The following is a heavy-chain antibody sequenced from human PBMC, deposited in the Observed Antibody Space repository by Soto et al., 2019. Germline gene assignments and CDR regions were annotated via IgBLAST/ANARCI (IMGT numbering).Heavy chain of an antibody. CDR3: TTDAHEDMVRK. D-gene: IGHD2-8*01. J-gene: IGHJ4*02. CDR2: IRNKANSYAT. CDR1: GFTFSGSS. V-gene: IGHV3-73*01. Sequence: GGSLILSCAASGFTFSGSSLHWVRQASGKGLEWVGRIRNKANSYATAYGVSVKGRFTISRDDSKNTAFLQMNSLKIEDTALVDGTTDAHEDMVRKWGQGTLVT.